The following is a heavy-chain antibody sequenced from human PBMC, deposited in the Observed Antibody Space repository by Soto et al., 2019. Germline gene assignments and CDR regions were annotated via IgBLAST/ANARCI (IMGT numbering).Heavy chain of an antibody. CDR1: GYTFTGYY. CDR3: ARDREAMIDQYIWGY. Sequence: GASVKVSCKASGYTFTGYYMPWVRQAPGQGLEWMGWINPNSGGTNYAQKFQGRVTMTRDTSISTAYMELSRLRSDDTAVYYCARDREAMIDQYIWGYWGQGTLVTV. D-gene: IGHD3-22*01. J-gene: IGHJ4*02. CDR2: INPNSGGT. V-gene: IGHV1-2*02.